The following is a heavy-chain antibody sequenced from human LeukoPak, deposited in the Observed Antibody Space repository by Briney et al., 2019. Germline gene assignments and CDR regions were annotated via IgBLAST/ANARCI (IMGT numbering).Heavy chain of an antibody. V-gene: IGHV4-39*07. D-gene: IGHD3-10*01. CDR2: IFYSGST. Sequence: SETLSLTCTVSGGSVISGSSYWGWIRQPPGKGLEWIGNIFYSGSTYYNPSLQSRVTISLDTSQNQFSLTLNSVAAADTAVYYCARSPLWFGELDYYYYMDVWGKGTTVTVSS. CDR3: ARSPLWFGELDYYYYMDV. CDR1: GGSVISGSSY. J-gene: IGHJ6*03.